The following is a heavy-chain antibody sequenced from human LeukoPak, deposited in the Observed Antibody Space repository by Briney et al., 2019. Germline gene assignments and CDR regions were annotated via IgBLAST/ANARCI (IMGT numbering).Heavy chain of an antibody. V-gene: IGHV3-66*01. Sequence: GGSLRLSCAASGFPVSDNYMTWVRQAPGKGLEWVSLMFSGGSTYYADSVKGRFTMSRDNSKNTLFLRMSSLRDEDTAVYYCARRSSSGYDDAFDIWGQGTMVTVSS. CDR1: GFPVSDNY. J-gene: IGHJ3*02. D-gene: IGHD3-22*01. CDR2: MFSGGST. CDR3: ARRSSSGYDDAFDI.